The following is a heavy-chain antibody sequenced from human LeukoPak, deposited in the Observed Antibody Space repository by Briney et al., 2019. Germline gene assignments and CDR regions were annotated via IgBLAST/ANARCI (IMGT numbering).Heavy chain of an antibody. CDR3: ARDEESPPDY. CDR1: GFTFSSHW. V-gene: IGHV3-7*01. Sequence: QPGGSLRLSCAASGFTFSSHWMSWVRQAPGKGLEWVANIKQDGSGKYYVDSVKGRFTISRDNAKNSLYLQMNSLRAEDTAVYYCARDEESPPDYWGQGTLVTVSS. J-gene: IGHJ4*02. CDR2: IKQDGSGK.